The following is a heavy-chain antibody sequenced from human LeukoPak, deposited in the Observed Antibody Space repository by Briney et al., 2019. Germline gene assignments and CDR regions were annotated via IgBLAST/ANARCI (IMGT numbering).Heavy chain of an antibody. D-gene: IGHD3-10*01. V-gene: IGHV1-2*02. J-gene: IGHJ5*02. CDR2: INPNSGGT. Sequence: ASVKLSCKASGYTFTGYYMHWVRQAPGQGLEWMGWINPNSGGTNYAQKFQGRVTMTRDTSISTAYMELSRLRSDDTAVYYCARDSPLPSPVRGVIYWFDPWGQGTLVTVSS. CDR3: ARDSPLPSPVRGVIYWFDP. CDR1: GYTFTGYY.